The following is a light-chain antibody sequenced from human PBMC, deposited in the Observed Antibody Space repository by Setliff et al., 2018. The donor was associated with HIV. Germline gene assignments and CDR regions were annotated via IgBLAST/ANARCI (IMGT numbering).Light chain of an antibody. CDR1: SSDVGFYNY. V-gene: IGLV2-14*01. CDR3: SSYTSSSTYV. CDR2: EVS. J-gene: IGLJ1*01. Sequence: TQPASVSGSPGQSVTISCTGTSSDVGFYNYVSWYQQHPGKAPKLMIYEVSNRPSGVSDRFSGSKSGNTASLTISGLQAEDEADYYCSSYTSSSTYVFGTGTKVTVL.